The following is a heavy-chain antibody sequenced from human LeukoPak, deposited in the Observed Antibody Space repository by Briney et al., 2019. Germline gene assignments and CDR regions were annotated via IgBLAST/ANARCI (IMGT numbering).Heavy chain of an antibody. J-gene: IGHJ5*02. V-gene: IGHV1-2*02. Sequence: ASVKVSCKASGYTFTGYYMHWVRQAPGQGLEWMGWINPNSGGTNYAQKFQGRVTMTRDTPISTAYMELSRLRSDDTAVYYCARAGEIAAAGTLYNWVDPWGQGTLVTVSS. CDR3: ARAGEIAAAGTLYNWVDP. CDR2: INPNSGGT. D-gene: IGHD6-13*01. CDR1: GYTFTGYY.